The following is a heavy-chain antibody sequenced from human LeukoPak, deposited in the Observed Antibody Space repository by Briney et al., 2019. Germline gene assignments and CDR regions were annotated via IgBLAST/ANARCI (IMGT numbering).Heavy chain of an antibody. V-gene: IGHV3-23*01. J-gene: IGHJ4*02. D-gene: IGHD3-10*01. CDR3: AKDPSDLGGSGSNNYFDC. Sequence: PGGSLRLSCAASGFTFSSYDMSWVRQAPGKGLEWVSGITYSSGYTYYEDSVKGRFTISRDNSRNTLYLQMNSLRAEDTAVYYCAKDPSDLGGSGSNNYFDCWGQGTLVTVSS. CDR1: GFTFSSYD. CDR2: ITYSSGYT.